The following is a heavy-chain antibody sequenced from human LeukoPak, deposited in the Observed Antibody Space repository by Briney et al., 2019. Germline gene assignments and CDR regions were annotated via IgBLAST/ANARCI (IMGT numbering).Heavy chain of an antibody. CDR3: ARTLYVHSSGWIDY. V-gene: IGHV1-69*06. CDR2: VIPFFGTA. J-gene: IGHJ4*02. Sequence: SVKVSCKASGGTFSSYTISWVRQAPGQGLEWMGGVIPFFGTANYAQKFQGRVTITADKSTSTAYMELSSLRSEDTAVYYCARTLYVHSSGWIDYWGQGTLVTVSS. D-gene: IGHD6-19*01. CDR1: GGTFSSYT.